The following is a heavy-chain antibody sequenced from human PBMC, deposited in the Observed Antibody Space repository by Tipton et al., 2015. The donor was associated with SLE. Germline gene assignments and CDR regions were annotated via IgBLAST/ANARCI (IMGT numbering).Heavy chain of an antibody. CDR2: IYTSGGT. J-gene: IGHJ4*02. V-gene: IGHV4-4*07. D-gene: IGHD4-11*01. CDR3: SVDYSNYAYFDD. CDR1: GGSISSYS. Sequence: TLSLTCTVSGGSISSYSWCWFLPPAGKGLEWIGRIYTSGGTNYNPSLKSRVTMSVDTSKNQFSLKLSSVTAADTAVYYCSVDYSNYAYFDDWGQGTLVTVSS.